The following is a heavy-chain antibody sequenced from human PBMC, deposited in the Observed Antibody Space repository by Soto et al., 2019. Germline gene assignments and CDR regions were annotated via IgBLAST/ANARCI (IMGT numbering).Heavy chain of an antibody. CDR2: INPNNGDT. Sequence: QVHLVQSGAEVKKPGASVKVSCKTSGYSFAGYFVHWVRQAPGQGLEWMGWINPNNGDTNYSQKFRGRVSMTRDVSINTAYMELSRLTSDDTAVYYCARDFVGVVMDYGMDVWGQGTTVIVSS. CDR1: GYSFAGYF. V-gene: IGHV1-2*02. D-gene: IGHD2-15*01. CDR3: ARDFVGVVMDYGMDV. J-gene: IGHJ6*02.